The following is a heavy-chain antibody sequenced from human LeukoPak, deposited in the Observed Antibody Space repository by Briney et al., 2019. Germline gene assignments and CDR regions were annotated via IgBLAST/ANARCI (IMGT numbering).Heavy chain of an antibody. CDR1: RFTFSNYW. V-gene: IGHV3-7*01. CDR3: ARGYCSSGRCSKYDY. Sequence: GGSLRLSCAASRFTFSNYWMSWVRQAPGKGLEWMAKIKQDGSQRYYVESVTGRFTISRDNAKNSLYLQMNSLRADDTAIYYCARGYCSSGRCSKYDYWGQGTLVTVSS. D-gene: IGHD2-15*01. CDR2: IKQDGSQR. J-gene: IGHJ4*02.